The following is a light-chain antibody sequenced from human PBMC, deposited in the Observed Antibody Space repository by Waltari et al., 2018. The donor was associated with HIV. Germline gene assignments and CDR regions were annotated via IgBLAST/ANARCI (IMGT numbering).Light chain of an antibody. CDR3: QQYNDFPLT. CDR2: GAS. Sequence: EIVMTQSPATLSVSPGERATLSCRASHSISNNLAWYQQNPGQAPRLLIYGASTKDTAIPARFSGSGSGTEFTLTISSLQSEDFAVYYCQQYNDFPLTFGGGTKVEIK. V-gene: IGKV3-15*01. J-gene: IGKJ4*01. CDR1: HSISNN.